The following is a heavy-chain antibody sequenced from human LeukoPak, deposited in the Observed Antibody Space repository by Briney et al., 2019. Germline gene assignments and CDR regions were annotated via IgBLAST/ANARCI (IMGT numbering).Heavy chain of an antibody. V-gene: IGHV4-39*01. CDR2: IYYSGST. Sequence: SETLSLTCTVSGGSISGSSYYWGWIRQPPGKGLEWIGSIYYSGSTYYNPSLKSRVTISVDTSKNQFSLKLSSVTAADTAVYYCASSSTLAIFGVVINFWFDPWGQGTLVTVSS. D-gene: IGHD3-3*01. CDR3: ASSSTLAIFGVVINFWFDP. CDR1: GGSISGSSYY. J-gene: IGHJ5*02.